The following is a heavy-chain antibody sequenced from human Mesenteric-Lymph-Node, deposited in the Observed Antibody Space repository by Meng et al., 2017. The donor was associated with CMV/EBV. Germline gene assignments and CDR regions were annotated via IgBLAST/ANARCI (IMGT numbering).Heavy chain of an antibody. CDR3: ARREGYSVFDVFDY. J-gene: IGHJ4*02. Sequence: GSGFTFTSYWIGWVRQMPGTGLEWMGMIYVGNFETRYSPSFQGQVTISVDKSTSTAYLQWNSLKASDTGIYYCARREGYSVFDVFDYWGQGTLVTVSS. CDR2: IYVGNFET. D-gene: IGHD5/OR15-5a*01. V-gene: IGHV5-51*01. CDR1: GFTFTSYW.